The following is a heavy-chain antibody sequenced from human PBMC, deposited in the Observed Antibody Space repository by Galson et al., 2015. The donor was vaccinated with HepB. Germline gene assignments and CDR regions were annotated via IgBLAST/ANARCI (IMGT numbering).Heavy chain of an antibody. Sequence: SLRLSCAASAFTFSSYAMSWVRHTPGKGLQWVSAISGSGGRTYYADSVKGRFSISRDNSKSTLYLQMNTLRPEDTAVYYCARVGQDSNFPNYYYYYYMDIWGKGTTVTVSS. CDR2: ISGSGGRT. CDR3: ARVGQDSNFPNYYYYYYMDI. J-gene: IGHJ6*03. D-gene: IGHD1-1*01. CDR1: AFTFSSYA. V-gene: IGHV3-23*01.